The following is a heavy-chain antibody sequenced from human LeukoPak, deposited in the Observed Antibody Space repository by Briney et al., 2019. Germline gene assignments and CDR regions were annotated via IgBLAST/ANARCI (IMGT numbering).Heavy chain of an antibody. CDR3: ARGGRSGLTY. Sequence: SETLSLTCAVYGGSFSSYYWSWIRQPPGKGLEWIGEINHSGSTNYNPSLKSRVTISVDTSKNQFSLKLSSVTAADTAVYYCARGGRSGLTYWGQGTLVTVSS. V-gene: IGHV4-34*01. J-gene: IGHJ4*02. D-gene: IGHD6-19*01. CDR1: GGSFSSYY. CDR2: INHSGST.